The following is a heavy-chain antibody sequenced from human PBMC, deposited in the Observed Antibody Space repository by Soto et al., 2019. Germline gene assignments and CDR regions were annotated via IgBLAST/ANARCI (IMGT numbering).Heavy chain of an antibody. CDR1: GDTIRGGDFY. CDR3: ARDCPSPTCGSYYFAMDV. J-gene: IGHJ6*02. D-gene: IGHD3-10*01. Sequence: QVQLQESGPGLVKPSQTLSLTCTVSGDTIRGGDFYWSWVRQPPGEGLEWIGYVYFSGSTYYNPSLKSRVTISVDPSINHFSLKLSYVTAADTAVYYCARDCPSPTCGSYYFAMDVWGLGTTVTVSS. CDR2: VYFSGST. V-gene: IGHV4-30-4*01.